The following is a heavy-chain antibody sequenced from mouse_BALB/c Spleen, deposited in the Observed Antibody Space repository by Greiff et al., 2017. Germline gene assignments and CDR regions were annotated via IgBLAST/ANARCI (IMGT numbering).Heavy chain of an antibody. V-gene: IGHV1S135*01. CDR1: GYSFTSYY. Sequence: VQLQQSGPELMKPGASVKISCKASGYSFTSYYMHWVKQSHGKSLEWIGYIDPFNGGTSYNQKFKGKATLTVDKSSSTAYMHLSSLTSEDSAVYYCANYDGYYGYWGQGTTLTVSS. CDR3: ANYDGYYGY. J-gene: IGHJ2*01. CDR2: IDPFNGGT. D-gene: IGHD2-3*01.